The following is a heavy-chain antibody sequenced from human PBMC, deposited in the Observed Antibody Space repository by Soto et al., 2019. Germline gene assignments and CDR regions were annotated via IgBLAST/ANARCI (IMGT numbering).Heavy chain of an antibody. D-gene: IGHD3-22*01. CDR2: IKPDGSQK. CDR1: GYIFSNYG. Sequence: VQLVESGGGVVQPGRSLRLSCAASGYIFSNYGMHWVRQAPGKGLEWVANIKPDGSQKWYVDSVKGRFTISRDNAKKSLYLQMNSLRAEDTAVYYCARGDYYDSSGPFSDAFDIWGQGTMVTVSS. CDR3: ARGDYYDSSGPFSDAFDI. J-gene: IGHJ3*02. V-gene: IGHV3-7*04.